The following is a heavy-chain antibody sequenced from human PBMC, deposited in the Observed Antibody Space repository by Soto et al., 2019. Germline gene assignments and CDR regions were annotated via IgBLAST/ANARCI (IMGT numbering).Heavy chain of an antibody. J-gene: IGHJ2*01. CDR2: ISLSSANI. CDR1: GFSLYNYA. V-gene: IGHV3-48*01. CDR3: VRDPSRGNDCARYVDL. Sequence: EVQLVESGGGLVQPGGSLRLSCAASGFSLYNYAMDWVRQAPGQGLEWVSYISLSSANIHYADSVRGRFTVSRDNAKNSLYLQLNRLRAEDTAVYYCVRDPSRGNDCARYVDLWGRGTLVTVSS. D-gene: IGHD1-1*01.